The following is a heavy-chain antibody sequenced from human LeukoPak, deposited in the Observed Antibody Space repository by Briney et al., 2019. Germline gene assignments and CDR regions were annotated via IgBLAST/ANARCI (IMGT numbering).Heavy chain of an antibody. CDR1: GYSISSGYY. J-gene: IGHJ4*02. CDR3: ARLSSGDGVPLDY. Sequence: PSETLSLTCTVSGYSISSGYYWGWIRQPPGKGLGWFGSIYHSGSTYYNPSLKSRVTISVDTSKNQFSLKLSSVTAADTAVYYCARLSSGDGVPLDYWGQGTLVTVSS. D-gene: IGHD6-19*01. CDR2: IYHSGST. V-gene: IGHV4-38-2*02.